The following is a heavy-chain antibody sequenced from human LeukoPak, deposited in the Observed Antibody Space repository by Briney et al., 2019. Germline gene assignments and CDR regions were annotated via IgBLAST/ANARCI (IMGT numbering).Heavy chain of an antibody. CDR1: GGSISSSSYY. J-gene: IGHJ4*02. V-gene: IGHV4-39*07. Sequence: PSETLSLTCTVSGGSISSSSYYWGWIRQPPGKGLEWIGSIYYSGSTYYNPSLKSRVTISVDTSKNQFSLKLSSVTAADTAVYYCARDLRSGWYFGYYFDYWGQGTLVTVSS. CDR2: IYYSGST. CDR3: ARDLRSGWYFGYYFDY. D-gene: IGHD6-19*01.